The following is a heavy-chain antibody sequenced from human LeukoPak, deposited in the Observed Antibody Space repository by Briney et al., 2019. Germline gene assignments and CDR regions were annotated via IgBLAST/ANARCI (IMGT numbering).Heavy chain of an antibody. CDR2: ITYSGGST. D-gene: IGHD3-10*01. V-gene: IGHV3-23*01. J-gene: IGHJ4*02. Sequence: GGSLRLSCAASGFTFSSYAMIWVRQAPGKGLEWVSVITYSGGSTYYADSVKGRFTISRDNAKNSLYLQMNSLRAEDTAVYYCARDPRGSGSYYNGIDYWGQGTLVTVSS. CDR3: ARDPRGSGSYYNGIDY. CDR1: GFTFSSYA.